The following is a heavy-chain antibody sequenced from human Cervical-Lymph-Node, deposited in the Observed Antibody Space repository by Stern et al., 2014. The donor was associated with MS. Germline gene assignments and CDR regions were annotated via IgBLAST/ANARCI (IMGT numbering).Heavy chain of an antibody. CDR2: IIPIFGKP. J-gene: IGHJ5*02. V-gene: IGHV1-69*06. CDR1: GGTVSSHT. CDR3: AREVTMVGFDP. Sequence: VQLEESGAEVKKPGSSVKVSCKASGGTVSSHTISWVRQAPGQGLEWMGGIIPIFGKPNYAHKFQGRVTISADKSTSTAYLELNSLKSDDTAIYYCAREVTMVGFDPWGQGTLVTVSS. D-gene: IGHD3-10*02.